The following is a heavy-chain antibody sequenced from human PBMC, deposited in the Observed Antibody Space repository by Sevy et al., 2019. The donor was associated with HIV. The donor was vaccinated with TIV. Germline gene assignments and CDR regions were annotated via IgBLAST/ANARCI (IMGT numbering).Heavy chain of an antibody. CDR2: ISGYNGNT. Sequence: ASVKVSCKASGYTFRSYGISWVRQAPGQGPEWMGWISGYNGNTKFAQRVQDRVTMTTDSSTSTAYMELSNLRSEDTAVYYCATTKDYYENSGDPFDYWGQGTLVTVSS. V-gene: IGHV1-18*01. J-gene: IGHJ4*02. CDR1: GYTFRSYG. D-gene: IGHD3-22*01. CDR3: ATTKDYYENSGDPFDY.